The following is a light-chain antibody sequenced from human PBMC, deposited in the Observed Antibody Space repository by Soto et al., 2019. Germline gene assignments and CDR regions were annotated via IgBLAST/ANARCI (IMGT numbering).Light chain of an antibody. J-gene: IGLJ1*01. V-gene: IGLV1-40*01. CDR3: QSYDKRLTADV. Sequence: QSVLTQPPSVSGAPGQRVTISCSGTSSSIGAGYEVHWYHQLPGTAPKLVVSGNGNRPSGVPDRLSASKSGTSASLAITGLQAEDEGQYYCQSYDKRLTADVFGTGTKLTVL. CDR1: SSSIGAGYE. CDR2: GNG.